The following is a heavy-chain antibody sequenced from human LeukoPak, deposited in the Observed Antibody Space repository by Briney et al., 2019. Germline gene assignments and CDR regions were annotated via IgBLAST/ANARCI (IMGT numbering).Heavy chain of an antibody. Sequence: SVKVSCTASGCTFSSYAISWVRQAPGQGLEWMGGIIPIFGTANYAQKFQGRVTITANESTSTAYMELSSLRCEDTAVYYCARGPTMVRGVILYYFDTGAREPWSPSPQ. J-gene: IGHJ4*02. CDR1: GCTFSSYA. CDR2: IIPIFGTA. D-gene: IGHD3-10*01. V-gene: IGHV1-69*13. CDR3: ARGPTMVRGVILYYFDT.